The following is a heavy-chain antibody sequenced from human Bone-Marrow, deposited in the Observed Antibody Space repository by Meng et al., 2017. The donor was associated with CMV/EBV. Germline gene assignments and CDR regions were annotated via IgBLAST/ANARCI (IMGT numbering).Heavy chain of an antibody. CDR2: ISYDGSNK. V-gene: IGHV3-30*04. CDR3: ARAHRLRLRYFDWLPSYYYYYGMDV. D-gene: IGHD3-9*01. CDR1: GFTFSSYA. Sequence: GGSLRLSCAASGFTFSSYAMHWVRQAPGKGLEWVAVISYDGSNKYYADSVKGRFTISRDNSKNTLYLQMNSLRAEDTAVYYCARAHRLRLRYFDWLPSYYYYYGMDVWGQGTTVTVSS. J-gene: IGHJ6*01.